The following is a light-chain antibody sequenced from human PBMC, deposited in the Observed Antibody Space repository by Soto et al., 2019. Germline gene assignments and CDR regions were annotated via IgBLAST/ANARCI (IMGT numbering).Light chain of an antibody. CDR1: QSISSW. Sequence: DIQMTQSPSTLSASVGDRVTITCRASQSISSWLAWYQQKPGKAPKIMIYKASSLQSGVPSRFSGSGSGPECTLTISSLQPDDVATYYCQQYHSYPSTLGQGTRLEIK. CDR3: QQYHSYPST. V-gene: IGKV1-5*03. CDR2: KAS. J-gene: IGKJ5*01.